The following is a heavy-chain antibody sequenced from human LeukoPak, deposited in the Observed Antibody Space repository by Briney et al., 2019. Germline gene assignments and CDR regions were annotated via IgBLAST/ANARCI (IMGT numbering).Heavy chain of an antibody. CDR1: GGSFSGYY. V-gene: IGHV4-34*01. Sequence: SETLSLTCAVYGGSFSGYYWSWIRQPPGKGLEWIGEINHSGSTNYNPSLKSRVTISVDTSKNQFSLKLSSVTAADTAVYYCARGWGLMVRGVMWGDYWGQGTLVTVSS. CDR3: ARGWGLMVRGVMWGDY. D-gene: IGHD3-10*01. CDR2: INHSGST. J-gene: IGHJ4*02.